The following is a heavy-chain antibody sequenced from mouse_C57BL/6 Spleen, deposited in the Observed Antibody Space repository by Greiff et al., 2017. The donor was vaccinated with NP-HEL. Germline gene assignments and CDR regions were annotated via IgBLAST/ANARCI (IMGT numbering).Heavy chain of an antibody. CDR3: TRKDGGNSFAY. D-gene: IGHD2-1*01. Sequence: VQLQQSGAELVRPGASVTLSCKASGYTFTDYEMHWVKQTPVHGLEWIGAIDPETGGTAYNQKFKGKAILTADKSSSTAYMALRSLTSEDSAVYYCTRKDGGNSFAYWGQGTLVTVSA. J-gene: IGHJ3*01. CDR2: IDPETGGT. V-gene: IGHV1-15*01. CDR1: GYTFTDYE.